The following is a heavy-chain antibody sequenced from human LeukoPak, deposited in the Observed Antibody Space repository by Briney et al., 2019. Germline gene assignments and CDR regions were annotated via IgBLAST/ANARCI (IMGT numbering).Heavy chain of an antibody. D-gene: IGHD4-11*01. Sequence: PGGSLRLSCAASGFTFSSSAMSWVRQAPGKGLEWVSAISNNGGYTYYADSVKGRFIISRGTSKNTLYLQMNSLRAEDTAVYYCARSGGLQKFDYWGQGTLVTVSS. J-gene: IGHJ4*02. V-gene: IGHV3-23*01. CDR2: ISNNGGYT. CDR3: ARSGGLQKFDY. CDR1: GFTFSSSA.